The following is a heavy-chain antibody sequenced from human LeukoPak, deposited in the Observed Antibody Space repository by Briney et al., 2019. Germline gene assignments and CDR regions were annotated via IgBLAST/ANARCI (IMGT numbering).Heavy chain of an antibody. CDR2: IHGSGGST. J-gene: IGHJ4*02. V-gene: IGHV3-23*01. CDR3: AKDRSLWFGELQN. CDR1: GFTFSSYA. Sequence: GGSLRLSCAASGFTFSSYAMSWVRQAPGKGLEWVSGIHGSGGSTYYADSVKGRFTISRDNSKNTVYLEMSSLRAEDTALYYCAKDRSLWFGELQNWGQGTLVTVSS. D-gene: IGHD3-10*01.